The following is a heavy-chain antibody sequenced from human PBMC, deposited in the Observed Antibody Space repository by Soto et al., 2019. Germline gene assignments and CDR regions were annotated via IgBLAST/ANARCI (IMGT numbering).Heavy chain of an antibody. D-gene: IGHD2-21*02. Sequence: QVQLQESGPGLVKPSETLSLTCTVSGGSISGYYWSWIRQPPGKGLEWIGYMYNTGSTVYNPSFKRRVTRSVETSKNQFSLKLNSVTAADTAVYYCARDLWGYCGTDCYPLDVWGQGTTVTVSS. J-gene: IGHJ6*02. V-gene: IGHV4-59*01. CDR3: ARDLWGYCGTDCYPLDV. CDR1: GGSISGYY. CDR2: MYNTGST.